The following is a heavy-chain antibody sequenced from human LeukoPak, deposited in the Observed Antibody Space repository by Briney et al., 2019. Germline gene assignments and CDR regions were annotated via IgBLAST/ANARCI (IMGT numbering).Heavy chain of an antibody. D-gene: IGHD5-12*01. CDR2: IYYSGST. CDR1: GGSISSSGYY. Sequence: PSETLSLTCTVSGGSISSSGYYWGWIRQPPGKGLEWIGSIYYSGSTYYNPSLKSRVTISVDTSKNQFSLKLSSVTAADTAVYYCARKPRGPYSGYDWGLVLNWFDPWGQGTLVTVSS. CDR3: ARKPRGPYSGYDWGLVLNWFDP. V-gene: IGHV4-39*01. J-gene: IGHJ5*02.